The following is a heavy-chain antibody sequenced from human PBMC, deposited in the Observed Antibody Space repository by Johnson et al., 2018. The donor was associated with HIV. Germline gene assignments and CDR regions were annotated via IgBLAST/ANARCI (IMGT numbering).Heavy chain of an antibody. J-gene: IGHJ3*02. D-gene: IGHD3-10*01. CDR3: AKDRIMVRGVIGAFDI. CDR2: ITSKPEGGTP. V-gene: IGHV3-15*01. CDR1: GFTFSHAW. Sequence: VQLVESGGGVVQPGRSLRLSCAASGFTFSHAWMSWVRQAPGKGLEWVGRITSKPEGGTPDYAALVKRRFTISRDDSKNKLYLQMNSLGAEDTAVYYCAKDRIMVRGVIGAFDIWGQGTMVTVSS.